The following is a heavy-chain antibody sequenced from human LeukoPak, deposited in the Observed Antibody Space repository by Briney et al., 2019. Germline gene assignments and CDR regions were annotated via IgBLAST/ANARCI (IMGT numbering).Heavy chain of an antibody. D-gene: IGHD2-2*01. CDR3: ARNRNGIVPAAIDGFDY. CDR2: IRYDGSNK. J-gene: IGHJ4*02. CDR1: GFTFSTYA. V-gene: IGHV3-30*02. Sequence: GGSLRLSCTASGFTFSTYAMGWTRQAPGKGLEWVAFIRYDGSNKYYADSVKGRFTISRDNSKNTLYLQMNSLRAEDTAVYYCARNRNGIVPAAIDGFDYWGQGTLVTVSS.